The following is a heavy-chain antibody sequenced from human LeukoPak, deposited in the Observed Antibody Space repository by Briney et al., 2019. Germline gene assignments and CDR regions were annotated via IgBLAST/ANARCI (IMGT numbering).Heavy chain of an antibody. V-gene: IGHV1-18*01. Sequence: ASVAVSCKSSGYSFTDYDFSWVRQAPGQGLEWLGWVSTYNDNTNYAREFQDRITMTTDISTSTAYMELKSLTSDDTAVYFCARTGHYQFDSWGQGTLVTVSS. D-gene: IGHD3-9*01. CDR3: ARTGHYQFDS. CDR2: VSTYNDNT. CDR1: GYSFTDYD. J-gene: IGHJ4*02.